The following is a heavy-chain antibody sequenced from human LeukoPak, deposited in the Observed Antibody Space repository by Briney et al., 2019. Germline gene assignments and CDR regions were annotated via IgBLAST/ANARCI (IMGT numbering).Heavy chain of an antibody. CDR3: ARVTSGRRYFDY. CDR2: INPNSGGT. J-gene: IGHJ4*02. D-gene: IGHD1-14*01. CDR1: GYTFTGYY. V-gene: IGHV1-2*02. Sequence: ASAKVSCKASGYTFTGYYMHWVRQAPGQGLEWMGWINPNSGGTNYAQKFQGRVTMTRDTSISTAYMELSRQRSDDTAVYYCARVTSGRRYFDYWGQGTLVTVSS.